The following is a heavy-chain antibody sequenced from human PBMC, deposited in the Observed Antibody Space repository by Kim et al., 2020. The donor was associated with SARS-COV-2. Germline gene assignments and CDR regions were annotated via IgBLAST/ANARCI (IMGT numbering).Heavy chain of an antibody. Sequence: SETLSLTCTVSGGSISSYYWSWIRQPPGKGLEWIGYIYYSGSTNYNPSLKSRVTISVDTSKNQFSLKLSSVTAADTAVYYCARLLSRGYYFDYWGQGTLVTVSS. CDR2: IYYSGST. J-gene: IGHJ4*02. CDR1: GGSISSYY. V-gene: IGHV4-59*08. CDR3: ARLLSRGYYFDY.